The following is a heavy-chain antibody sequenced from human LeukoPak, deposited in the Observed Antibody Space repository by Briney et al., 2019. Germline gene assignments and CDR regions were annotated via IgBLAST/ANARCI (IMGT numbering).Heavy chain of an antibody. Sequence: GRSLRLSCAASGFTVSSNYMSWVRQAPGKGLEWVSVIYSGGSTYYADSVKGRFTISRDNSKNTLYLQMNSLRAEDTAVYYCARTLDYGDYFDYWGQGTLVTVSS. J-gene: IGHJ4*02. CDR2: IYSGGST. CDR3: ARTLDYGDYFDY. CDR1: GFTVSSNY. V-gene: IGHV3-53*01. D-gene: IGHD4-17*01.